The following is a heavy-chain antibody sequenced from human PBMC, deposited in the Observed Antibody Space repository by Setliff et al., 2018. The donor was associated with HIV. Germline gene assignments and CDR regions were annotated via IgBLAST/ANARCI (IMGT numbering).Heavy chain of an antibody. CDR2: IYPGDSDS. CDR3: ARHTRKLELLEWLSTSYYYFYYMDV. D-gene: IGHD3-3*01. J-gene: IGHJ6*03. V-gene: IGHV5-51*01. CDR1: GYTFATYW. Sequence: AGESLKISCKGSGYTFATYWIGWVRQMPGKGLEWMGVIYPGDSDSKYSPSFQDRVTFSVDKSVNTAYLQWSSLQASDTAMYYYARHTRKLELLEWLSTSYYYFYYMDVWGKGTAVTVSS.